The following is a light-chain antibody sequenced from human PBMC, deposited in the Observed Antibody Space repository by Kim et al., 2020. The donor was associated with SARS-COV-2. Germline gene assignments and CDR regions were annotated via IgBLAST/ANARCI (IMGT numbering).Light chain of an antibody. CDR2: HDN. Sequence: GSQAQTASIACYRDRLGKKHFSWYQQTPGPSPVLVIYHDNKRPSGIPERFSGSNSGNTALLTIAGTQSVDEADYHCQAWDSNACVFGAGTKVTVL. CDR3: QAWDSNACV. V-gene: IGLV3-1*01. CDR1: RLGKKH. J-gene: IGLJ1*01.